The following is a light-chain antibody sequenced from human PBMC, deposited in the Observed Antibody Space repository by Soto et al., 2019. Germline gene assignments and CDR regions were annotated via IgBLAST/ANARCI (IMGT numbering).Light chain of an antibody. CDR3: NSCTSTNTYV. CDR2: DVI. J-gene: IGLJ1*01. V-gene: IGLV2-14*03. CDR1: SSDIGGYDF. Sequence: QSALTQPASVSGSPGQAITSSCTGTSSDIGGYDFVSWYQQHPGKAPKLMIYDVINRPSGVPNRFSGSKSGNTASLTISGLQAEDEADYYCNSCTSTNTYVFGTGTKVTVL.